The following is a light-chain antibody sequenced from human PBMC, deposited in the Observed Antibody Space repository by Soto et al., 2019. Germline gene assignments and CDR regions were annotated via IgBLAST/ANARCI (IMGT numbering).Light chain of an antibody. J-gene: IGKJ3*01. V-gene: IGKV1-39*01. Sequence: DIQMTQSPSSLSASVGDRVTITCRASQSISSYLNWYQQKPGKAPKLMIYAASSLQSGVPSRFSGCGSGTDFHLTIGSMQPEDFATYYCQQSYSTPFTFGPGTKVDIK. CDR2: AAS. CDR3: QQSYSTPFT. CDR1: QSISSY.